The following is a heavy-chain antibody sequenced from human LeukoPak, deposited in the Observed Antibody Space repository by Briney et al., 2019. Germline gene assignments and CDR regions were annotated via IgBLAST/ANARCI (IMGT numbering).Heavy chain of an antibody. CDR2: LYSGGST. V-gene: IGHV3-53*05. J-gene: IGHJ4*02. Sequence: PGGSLRLSRAASGFTDSSNYMSWVRQAPGKGREWVSVLYSGGSTYYADSVKGRFTISRVNSKNQLYLQMNSHKAEDTAVDYCGRIGPRTDPYWGQGNLVTVSS. D-gene: IGHD1-14*01. CDR3: GRIGPRTDPY. CDR1: GFTDSSNY.